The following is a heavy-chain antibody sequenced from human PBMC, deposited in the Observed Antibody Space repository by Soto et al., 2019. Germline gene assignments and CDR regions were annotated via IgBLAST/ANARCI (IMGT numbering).Heavy chain of an antibody. CDR3: ARGGFGDHGGRIDY. J-gene: IGHJ4*02. CDR1: GGSISSSNW. D-gene: IGHD4-17*01. Sequence: QVQLQESGPGLAKPSGTLSLTCAVSGGSISSSNWWTWVRQAPGKRLEWIGEIYHSGNTNYNPSLKSRVTISVDKSKDQSSLKVNSVTAADTAVYYCARGGFGDHGGRIDYWGQGTLVTVSS. V-gene: IGHV4-4*02. CDR2: IYHSGNT.